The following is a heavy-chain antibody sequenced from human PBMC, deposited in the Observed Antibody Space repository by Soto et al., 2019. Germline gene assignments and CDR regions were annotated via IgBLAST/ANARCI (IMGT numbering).Heavy chain of an antibody. V-gene: IGHV3-15*01. CDR3: PTIVLVPFDN. CDR2: IKSKSDGETA. J-gene: IGHJ4*02. CDR1: GFTFTNAW. D-gene: IGHD3-22*01. Sequence: GGSLRLSCRTTGFTFTNAWMNWVRLTPGNGLEWVGRIKSKSDGETAEYAAPVKGRFIISRDDSTDTLYLEMNSLTSEDSAVYYCPTIVLVPFDNWGQGVLVTVSS.